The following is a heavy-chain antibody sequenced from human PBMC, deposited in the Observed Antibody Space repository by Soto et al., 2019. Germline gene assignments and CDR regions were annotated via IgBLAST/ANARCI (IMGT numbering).Heavy chain of an antibody. J-gene: IGHJ4*02. Sequence: PGGSLRLSCAASGFTFAHYAMHWVRHSPGKGLEWVAFMSHDENRKLYSDSVKGRFTISRDNSKNTLYLQMSSLRAEDTAVYYCAKEPHDGYSYGFLGDWGQGTLVTVSS. CDR3: AKEPHDGYSYGFLGD. CDR1: GFTFAHYA. D-gene: IGHD5-18*01. CDR2: MSHDENRK. V-gene: IGHV3-30*18.